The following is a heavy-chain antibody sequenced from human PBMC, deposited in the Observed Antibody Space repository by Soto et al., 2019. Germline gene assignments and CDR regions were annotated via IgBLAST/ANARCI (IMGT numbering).Heavy chain of an antibody. J-gene: IGHJ6*03. D-gene: IGHD2-15*01. CDR1: GDSVSSNSAA. CDR2: TYYRSKWYN. CDR3: ARDKKVVVAIRPTYYYYMEV. Sequence: PSQTLSLTCAISGDSVSSNSAAWNWIRQSPSRGLEWLGRTYYRSKWYNDYAVSVKSRITINPDTSKNQFSLQLNSVTPEDTAVYYCARDKKVVVAIRPTYYYYMEVWGKGNTVTVSS. V-gene: IGHV6-1*01.